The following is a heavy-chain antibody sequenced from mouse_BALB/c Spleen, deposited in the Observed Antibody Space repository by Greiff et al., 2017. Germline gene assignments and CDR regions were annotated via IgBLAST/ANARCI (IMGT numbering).Heavy chain of an antibody. J-gene: IGHJ1*01. CDR3: VSTMITTADWYFDV. Sequence: QVQLQQSGAELVRPGASVKLSCKTSGYIFTSYWIHWVKQRSGQGLEWIARIYPGTGSTYYNEKFKGKATLTADKSSSTAYMQLSSLKSEDSAVYFGVSTMITTADWYFDVWGAGTTVTVSS. V-gene: IGHV1S132*01. CDR1: GYIFTSYW. CDR2: IYPGTGST. D-gene: IGHD2-4*01.